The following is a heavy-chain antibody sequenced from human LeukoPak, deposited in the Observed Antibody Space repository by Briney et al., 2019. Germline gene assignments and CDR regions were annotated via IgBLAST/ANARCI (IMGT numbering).Heavy chain of an antibody. CDR2: IKSKTDGGTT. Sequence: GGSLRLSCAASGFTFSNAWMSWVRQAPGKGLEWVGRIKSKTDGGTTDYAAPVKGRFTISRDDSKNTLYLQMNSLRAEDTAIYYCVRDRGTYRPIDYWGQGTLVTVSS. CDR1: GFTFSNAW. CDR3: VRDRGTYRPIDY. D-gene: IGHD1-26*01. J-gene: IGHJ4*02. V-gene: IGHV3-15*01.